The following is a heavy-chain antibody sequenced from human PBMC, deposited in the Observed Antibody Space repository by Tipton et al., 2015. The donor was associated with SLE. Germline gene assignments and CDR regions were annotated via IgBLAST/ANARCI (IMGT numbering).Heavy chain of an antibody. V-gene: IGHV4-61*02. Sequence: TLSLTCTVSGGSISSGNYYWGWIRQPAGKALEWIGRVHISGSTNYNPSLKSRVTISVDTSKNQFSLTLSSVTAADTAIYYCARGAAAGYYYYYYMDVWGKGTTVTVSS. CDR2: VHISGST. D-gene: IGHD6-13*01. CDR3: ARGAAAGYYYYYYMDV. CDR1: GGSISSGNYY. J-gene: IGHJ6*03.